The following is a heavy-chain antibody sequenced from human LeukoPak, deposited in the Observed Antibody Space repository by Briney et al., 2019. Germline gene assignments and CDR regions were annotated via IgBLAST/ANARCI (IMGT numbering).Heavy chain of an antibody. J-gene: IGHJ5*02. CDR3: ARGGFSIVATIGTRFDP. V-gene: IGHV4-39*07. Sequence: SETLSLTCTVSGGSISSSSYYWGWICQPPGKGLEWIGSIYYSGSTYYNPSLKSRVTISVDTSKNQFSLKLSSVTAADTAVYYCARGGFSIVATIGTRFDPWGQGTLVTVSS. D-gene: IGHD5-12*01. CDR1: GGSISSSSYY. CDR2: IYYSGST.